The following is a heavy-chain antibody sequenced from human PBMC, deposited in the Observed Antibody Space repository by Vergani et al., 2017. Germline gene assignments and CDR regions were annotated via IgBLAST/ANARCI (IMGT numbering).Heavy chain of an antibody. CDR3: ARGDCSGGSCYSFTFDY. CDR2: INHSGST. J-gene: IGHJ4*02. V-gene: IGHV4-34*01. Sequence: QVQLQQWGAGLLKPSETLSLTCAVYGGSFSGYYWSWIRQPPGKGLEWIGEINHSGSTNYNPSLKSRVTISVDTSKNQFSLKLSSVTAADTAVYYCARGDCSGGSCYSFTFDYWGQGTLVTVSS. D-gene: IGHD2-15*01. CDR1: GGSFSGYY.